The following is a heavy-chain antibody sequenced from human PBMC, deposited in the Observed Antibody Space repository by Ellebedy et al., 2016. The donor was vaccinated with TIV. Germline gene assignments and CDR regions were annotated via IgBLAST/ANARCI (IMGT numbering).Heavy chain of an antibody. CDR2: ISIYNGNT. D-gene: IGHD2-8*01. CDR3: ARDLRGSLKGGY. CDR1: GYSFSIFG. J-gene: IGHJ4*02. V-gene: IGHV1-18*04. Sequence: AVSVKVSCKASGYSFSIFGFSWVRQAPAQGLEWMGWISIYNGNTKYSQKFQGRVNMTTDTSTTTVYMELRSLRSDDTAVYYCARDLRGSLKGGYWGQGTLVTVSS.